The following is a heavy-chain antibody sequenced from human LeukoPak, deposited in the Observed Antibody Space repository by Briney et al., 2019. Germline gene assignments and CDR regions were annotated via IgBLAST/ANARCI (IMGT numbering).Heavy chain of an antibody. D-gene: IGHD1-20*01. CDR3: ARRRYNWNAIDY. CDR2: ITSSSYI. Sequence: KSGGSLRLSCAASGFTFSSYSMNWVRQAPGKGLEWASSITSSSYIYYADSVKGRITISRDNAKNSLYLQMNSLRAEDTAVYYCARRRYNWNAIDYWGQGTLVTVSS. J-gene: IGHJ4*02. V-gene: IGHV3-21*04. CDR1: GFTFSSYS.